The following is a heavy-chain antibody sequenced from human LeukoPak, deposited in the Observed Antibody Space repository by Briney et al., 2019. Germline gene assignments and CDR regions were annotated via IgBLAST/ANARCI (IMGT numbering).Heavy chain of an antibody. CDR3: ARDRWGSSGHFDY. D-gene: IGHD3-22*01. CDR1: GGSISGYY. Sequence: PSETLSLTCIVSGGSISGYYWSWIRQPPGKGLEWTGYMYNSGSTNYNPSLKSRVTISVDTSNNQFSLKLSAVTAADTAVYYCARDRWGSSGHFDYWGQGTLVTVSS. CDR2: MYNSGST. V-gene: IGHV4-59*01. J-gene: IGHJ4*02.